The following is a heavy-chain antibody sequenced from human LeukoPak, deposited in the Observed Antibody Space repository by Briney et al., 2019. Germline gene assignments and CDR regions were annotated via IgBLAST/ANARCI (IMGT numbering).Heavy chain of an antibody. J-gene: IGHJ4*02. CDR3: AKGMDRGYDLVPFDY. V-gene: IGHV3-23*01. CDR1: GFTFSSYA. CDR2: ISGSGSST. D-gene: IGHD5-12*01. Sequence: GGSLRLSCAASGFTFSSYAMSWVRQAPGKGLEWVSTISGSGSSTYYADSVKGRFTISRDNSKNTLYLQMNSRRAEDTAVYYCAKGMDRGYDLVPFDYWGQGALVTVSS.